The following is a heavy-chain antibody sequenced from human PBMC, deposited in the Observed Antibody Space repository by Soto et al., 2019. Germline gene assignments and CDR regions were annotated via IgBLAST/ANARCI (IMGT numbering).Heavy chain of an antibody. Sequence: QITLRESGPTQLKSTETLTLTCSFYGFSLSSGVGVGWIRQSPGTALGWLAFIYWDNDKFYSPSLKDRLTINKDKSKNQVVISLTYLDFVKTGIYYCVKRRSVSVVWSTGDFDFWGPGTVVTVFS. CDR2: IYWDNDK. V-gene: IGHV2-5*02. CDR1: GFSLSSGVG. D-gene: IGHD3-10*01. J-gene: IGHJ4*02. CDR3: VKRRSVSVVWSTGDFDF.